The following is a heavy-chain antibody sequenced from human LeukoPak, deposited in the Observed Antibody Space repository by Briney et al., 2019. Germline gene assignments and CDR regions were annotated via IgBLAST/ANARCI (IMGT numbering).Heavy chain of an antibody. J-gene: IGHJ3*02. CDR1: GFTFSNEMN. CDR3: AKSNGYGLIDI. V-gene: IGHV4-38-2*01. Sequence: GSLRLSCAASGFTFSNEMNWVRQPPGKALEWIGNIFYSGSTYYSPSLKSRVTISLDTSRNQFSLKLNSVTAADTAVYYCAKSNGYGLIDIWGQGTMVTVSS. CDR2: IFYSGST. D-gene: IGHD3-10*01.